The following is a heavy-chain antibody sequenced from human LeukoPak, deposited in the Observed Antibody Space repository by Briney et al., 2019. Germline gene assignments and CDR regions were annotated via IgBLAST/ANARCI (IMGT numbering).Heavy chain of an antibody. V-gene: IGHV3-48*03. CDR2: ISISGSTI. Sequence: GGSLRLSCTASGFTFSSYEMNWVRQAPGKALEWVSYISISGSTIYYADSVRGRFTISRDNAKNSLYLQMNSLRAEETAVYYCATSHSGWGQGTLVTVS. CDR3: ATSHSG. J-gene: IGHJ4*02. D-gene: IGHD2-21*01. CDR1: GFTFSSYE.